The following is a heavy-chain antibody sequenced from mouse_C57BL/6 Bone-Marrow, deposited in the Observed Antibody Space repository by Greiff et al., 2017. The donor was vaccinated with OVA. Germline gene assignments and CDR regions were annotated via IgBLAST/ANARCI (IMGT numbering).Heavy chain of an antibody. CDR3: VVDSSGYWFAY. CDR2: IYPRSGNT. CDR1: GYTFTSYG. Sequence: VKLVESGAELARPGASVKLSCKASGYTFTSYGISWVKQRTGQGLEWIGEIYPRSGNTYYNEKFKGKATLTADKSSSTAYMELRSLTSEDSAVYFCVVDSSGYWFAYWGQGTLVTVSA. V-gene: IGHV1-81*01. D-gene: IGHD3-2*02. J-gene: IGHJ3*01.